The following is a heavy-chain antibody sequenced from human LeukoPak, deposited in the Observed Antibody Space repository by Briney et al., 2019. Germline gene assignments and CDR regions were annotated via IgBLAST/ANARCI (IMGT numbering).Heavy chain of an antibody. D-gene: IGHD6-6*01. CDR3: ARDSEYSSSHIH. CDR2: ISYSGST. Sequence: SETLSLTCTVSGGSVSSGNYYWSWIRQPPGKGLEWIGYISYSGSTNYNPSLKSRVTISVDTSKNQFSLRLTSVTAADTAVYYCARDSEYSSSHIHWGQGTLVTVSS. CDR1: GGSVSSGNYY. J-gene: IGHJ4*02. V-gene: IGHV4-61*01.